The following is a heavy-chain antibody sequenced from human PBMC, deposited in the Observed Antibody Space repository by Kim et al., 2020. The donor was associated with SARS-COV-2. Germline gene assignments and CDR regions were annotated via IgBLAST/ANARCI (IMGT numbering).Heavy chain of an antibody. CDR3: ASTLGYLFDY. V-gene: IGHV4-34*01. J-gene: IGHJ4*02. CDR2: SS. Sequence: SSNSNPSLKSRVTISVDTSKNQFSLKLSSVTAADTAVYYCASTLGYLFDYWGQGTLVTVSS. D-gene: IGHD2-15*01.